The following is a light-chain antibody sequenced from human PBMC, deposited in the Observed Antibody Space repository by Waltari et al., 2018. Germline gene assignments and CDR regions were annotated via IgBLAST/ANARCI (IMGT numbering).Light chain of an antibody. CDR3: QQYDSSPFT. CDR1: QSLLHSNGKNY. V-gene: IGKV2-28*01. Sequence: DIVMTQSPLSLPVTPGEPASISCRSSQSLLHSNGKNYLDWYLQKPGQSPQLLMYVGSNRASGVPDRFSGRGSGTDFTLTISRLEPEDLAVYYCQQYDSSPFTFGPGTKVDIK. J-gene: IGKJ3*01. CDR2: VGS.